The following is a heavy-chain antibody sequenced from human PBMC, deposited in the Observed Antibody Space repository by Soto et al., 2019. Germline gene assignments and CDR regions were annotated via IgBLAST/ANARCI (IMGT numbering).Heavy chain of an antibody. V-gene: IGHV4-31*03. CDR1: GGSISSGGYY. Sequence: QVQLQESGPGLVKPSQTLSLTCTVSGGSISSGGYYWSWIRQHPGKGLEWIGYIYYSGSTYYNPSLKRRVTISVDTSKNQFSLKLSSVTAADTAVYYCARVVGLGDYYGSGSPFDYWGQGTLVTVSS. D-gene: IGHD3-10*01. J-gene: IGHJ4*02. CDR2: IYYSGST. CDR3: ARVVGLGDYYGSGSPFDY.